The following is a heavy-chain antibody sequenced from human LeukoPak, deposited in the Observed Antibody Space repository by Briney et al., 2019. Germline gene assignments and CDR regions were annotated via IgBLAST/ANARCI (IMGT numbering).Heavy chain of an antibody. CDR2: MNPNSGNT. V-gene: IGHV1-8*01. Sequence: GASVKVSCKASGYTFTSYDINWVRQATGQGLEWMGWMNPNSGNTGYAQKFQGRVTMTRDTSTSTVYMELSSLRSEDTAVYYCARSGHQNFDYWGQGTLVTVSS. J-gene: IGHJ4*02. CDR1: GYTFTSYD. CDR3: ARSGHQNFDY. D-gene: IGHD1-14*01.